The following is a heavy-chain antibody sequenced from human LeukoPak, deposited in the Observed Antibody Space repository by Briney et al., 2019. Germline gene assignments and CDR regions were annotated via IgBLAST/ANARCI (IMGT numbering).Heavy chain of an antibody. CDR2: IYYSGST. V-gene: IGHV4-39*07. J-gene: IGHJ4*02. Sequence: PSETLSLTCTVSGGSISSSSYYWGWIRQPPGKGLEWIGSIYYSGSTYYNPSLKSRVTISVDTSKNQFSLKLSSVTAADTAVYYCARTQRLTASHFDYWGQGTLVTVSS. CDR1: GGSISSSSYY. CDR3: ARTQRLTASHFDY.